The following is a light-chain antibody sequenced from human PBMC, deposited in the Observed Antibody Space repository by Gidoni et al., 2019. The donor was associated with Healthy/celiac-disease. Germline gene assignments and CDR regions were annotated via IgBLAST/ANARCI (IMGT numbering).Light chain of an antibody. V-gene: IGKV2-28*01. CDR3: MQALQTPLMCS. CDR1: QSLLHSNGYNY. J-gene: IGKJ2*04. Sequence: DIVMTQSPLSLPVTPGEPASISCRSSQSLLHSNGYNYLDWYLQKPGQSPQLLIYLGSNRASGVPDRFSGSGSGTDFTLKISRVEAEDVGVYYCMQALQTPLMCSFGQGTKLEIK. CDR2: LGS.